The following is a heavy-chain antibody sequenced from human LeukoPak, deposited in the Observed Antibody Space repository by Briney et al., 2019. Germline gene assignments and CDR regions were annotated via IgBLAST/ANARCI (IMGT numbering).Heavy chain of an antibody. V-gene: IGHV4-34*01. CDR2: INHSGST. CDR1: GGSISNYY. J-gene: IGHJ4*02. CDR3: AGKDYGDSKFDY. D-gene: IGHD4-17*01. Sequence: SETLSLTCSVSGGSISNYYWSWIRQPPGKGLEWIGEINHSGSTNYNPSLKSRVTISVDTSKNQFSLKLSSVTAADTAVYYCAGKDYGDSKFDYWGQGTLVTVSS.